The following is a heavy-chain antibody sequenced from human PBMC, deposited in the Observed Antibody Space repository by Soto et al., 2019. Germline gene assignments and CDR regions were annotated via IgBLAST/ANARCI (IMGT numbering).Heavy chain of an antibody. Sequence: GGSLRLSCAASGFTFSSYGMHWVRQAPGKGLEWVAVIWYDGSNKYYADSVKGRFTISRDNSKNTLYLQMNSLRAEDTAVYYCARDTLRYFDWSHPYYGMDVWGQGTTVTVSS. D-gene: IGHD3-9*01. V-gene: IGHV3-33*01. CDR3: ARDTLRYFDWSHPYYGMDV. CDR1: GFTFSSYG. J-gene: IGHJ6*02. CDR2: IWYDGSNK.